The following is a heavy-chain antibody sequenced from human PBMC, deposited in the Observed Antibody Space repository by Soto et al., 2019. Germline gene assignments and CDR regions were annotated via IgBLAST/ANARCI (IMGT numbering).Heavy chain of an antibody. Sequence: QVQLVESGGGVVQPGRSLRLSCAASGFTFSSYAMHWVRQAPGKGLEWVAVISYDGSNKYYADSGKGRFTISRDNSKNTLYLQMNSLRAEDTAVYYCASVSAVVTAIPNGYWGQGTLVTVSS. CDR1: GFTFSSYA. V-gene: IGHV3-30-3*01. J-gene: IGHJ4*02. CDR2: ISYDGSNK. D-gene: IGHD2-21*02. CDR3: ASVSAVVTAIPNGY.